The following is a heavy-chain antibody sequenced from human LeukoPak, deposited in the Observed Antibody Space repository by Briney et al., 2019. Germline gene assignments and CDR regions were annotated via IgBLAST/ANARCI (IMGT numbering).Heavy chain of an antibody. D-gene: IGHD6-19*01. V-gene: IGHV3-23*01. CDR3: ASSRRGYDTGWNYFDY. J-gene: IGHJ4*02. Sequence: GGSLRLSCAASGFNFNDYAMSWVRQAPGKGLQWVSTISGSGDTTYYADSVKGRLTISRDNSRGTLFLQMSSLRADDTAVYYCASSRRGYDTGWNYFDYWGQGTLVTVSS. CDR2: ISGSGDTT. CDR1: GFNFNDYA.